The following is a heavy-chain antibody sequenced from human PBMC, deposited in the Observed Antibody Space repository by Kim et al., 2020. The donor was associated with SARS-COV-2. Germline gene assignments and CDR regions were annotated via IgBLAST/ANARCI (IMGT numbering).Heavy chain of an antibody. Sequence: SETLSLTCTVSDGPISSDHWGWIRQPPGKGLEWIGYLYYTGSTSYSPSLNGRVTISLDTSKNQFSLKLNSVTAADTAVSYCARYSGSGNFDSWGQGALVT. CDR1: DGPISSDH. CDR2: LYYTGST. D-gene: IGHD3-10*01. CDR3: ARYSGSGNFDS. J-gene: IGHJ4*02. V-gene: IGHV4-59*01.